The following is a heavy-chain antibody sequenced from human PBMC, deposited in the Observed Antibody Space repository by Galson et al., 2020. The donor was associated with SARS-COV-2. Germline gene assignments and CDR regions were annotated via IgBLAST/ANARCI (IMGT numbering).Heavy chain of an antibody. Sequence: SVKVSCKASGGTFSSYAISWVRQAPGQGLEWMGGIIPILGIANYAQKFQGRVTITADKSTSTAYMELSSLRSEDTAVYYCATPAAVEMAAISFLYYFDYWGQGTLVTVSS. CDR2: IIPILGIA. J-gene: IGHJ4*02. CDR3: ATPAAVEMAAISFLYYFDY. CDR1: GGTFSSYA. D-gene: IGHD6-19*01. V-gene: IGHV1-69*10.